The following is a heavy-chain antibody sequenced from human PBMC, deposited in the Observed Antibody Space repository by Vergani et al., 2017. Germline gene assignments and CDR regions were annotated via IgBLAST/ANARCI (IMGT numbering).Heavy chain of an antibody. CDR3: ASALKLCDSPFGDYYDYGMDV. CDR2: IYHSGST. V-gene: IGHV4-4*01. J-gene: IGHJ6*02. CDR1: GGSISSSNW. D-gene: IGHD3-16*01. Sequence: QVQLQESGPGLVKPPGTLSLTCAVSGGSISSSNWWSWVRQPPGKGLQWIEEIYHSGSTNYNPSIKSRVTISVDKSKNPFSLKLGSVTAAVTAVYSCASALKLCDSPFGDYYDYGMDVWGQGTTVTVSS.